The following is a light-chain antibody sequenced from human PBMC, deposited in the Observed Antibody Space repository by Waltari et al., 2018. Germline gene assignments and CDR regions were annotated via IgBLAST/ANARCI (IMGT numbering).Light chain of an antibody. J-gene: IGLJ2*01. V-gene: IGLV2-8*01. Sequence: QSALTQPPSASGSPGQSVTISCPGTSSDVGGCNYVSWYQQHPGKAPKLVIYEVSKRPSGVPDHFCGSQARIAASLTFAGRQPEAEVYDCCCSYAGSNSLIFGGGTERAVL. CDR2: EVS. CDR1: SSDVGGCNY. CDR3: CSYAGSNSLI.